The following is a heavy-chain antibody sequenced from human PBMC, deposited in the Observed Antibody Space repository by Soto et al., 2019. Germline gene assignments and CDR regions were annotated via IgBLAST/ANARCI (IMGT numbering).Heavy chain of an antibody. CDR1: GLTFNNYW. V-gene: IGHV3-74*01. D-gene: IGHD3-16*01. Sequence: EVQLVESGGGLVQPGGSLRLSCTASGLTFNNYWMHWVRQAPGKGPVWVSRINGDGRTTTYADSVRGRFTISRDNAKNTVYLQMNSLRAEDTAVYYCAGGDYVGAGTFHLTEHWSQGSLVTVSS. CDR2: INGDGRTT. CDR3: AGGDYVGAGTFHLTEH. J-gene: IGHJ1*01.